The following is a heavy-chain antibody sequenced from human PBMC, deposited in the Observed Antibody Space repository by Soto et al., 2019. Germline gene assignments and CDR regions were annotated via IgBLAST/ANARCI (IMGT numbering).Heavy chain of an antibody. V-gene: IGHV4-61*01. J-gene: IGHJ4*02. CDR3: ARDGDYRVV. Sequence: QVQLQESGPGLVKPSETLSLTCTVSGGSVSSGSYYWSWIRQPPGKGLEWIGYIYYSGSTNYNPSLKSRVTISVDTSKNQFSLKLSSVTAADTAVYYCARDGDYRVVWGQGTLVTVSS. D-gene: IGHD2-21*02. CDR2: IYYSGST. CDR1: GGSVSSGSYY.